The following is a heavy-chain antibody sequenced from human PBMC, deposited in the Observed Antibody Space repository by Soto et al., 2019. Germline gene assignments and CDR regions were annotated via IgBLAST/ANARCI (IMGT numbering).Heavy chain of an antibody. CDR3: ARDQYRYSGYDYVDY. J-gene: IGHJ4*02. D-gene: IGHD5-12*01. Sequence: QVHLVESGGGLVKPGGSLRLSCAAPGFTFSHYYMSWIRQAPGQGLEWVSYISSSSSYTNYADSVKGRFTISRDKAKDSLYLQTNSLRDEDTAVYYCARDQYRYSGYDYVDYWGQGPLVTVSS. CDR2: ISSSSSYT. CDR1: GFTFSHYY. V-gene: IGHV3-11*05.